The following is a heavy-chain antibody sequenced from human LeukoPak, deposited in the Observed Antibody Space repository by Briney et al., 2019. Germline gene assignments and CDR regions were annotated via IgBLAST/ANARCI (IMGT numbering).Heavy chain of an antibody. Sequence: GGSLRLSCAASGFTFSDYYMSWIRQAPGKGLEWVSYISGRGNTVYYADSVQGRFTISRDNARNSLYLQMNSLRVEDTAVYYCARDGRLVGASHFDYWGQGTLVTVSS. V-gene: IGHV3-11*04. CDR3: ARDGRLVGASHFDY. CDR1: GFTFSDYY. CDR2: ISGRGNTV. J-gene: IGHJ4*02. D-gene: IGHD1-26*01.